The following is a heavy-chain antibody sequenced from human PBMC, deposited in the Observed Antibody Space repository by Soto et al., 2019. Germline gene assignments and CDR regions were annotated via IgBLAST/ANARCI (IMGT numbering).Heavy chain of an antibody. CDR1: GDSISRGGYY. Sequence: HVQLQESGPGLVKPSQTLSLTCTVSGDSISRGGYYWNWIRQHPRKGLEWIGYIYHSGSTNYNPXLKXRXXXXXXXXXXXXXXXXXXXXXXXXXXXXXXXXXXXXXXLGWFDPWGQGILVNVSS. V-gene: IGHV4-31*03. J-gene: IGHJ5*02. CDR3: XXXXXXXXXXLGWFDP. CDR2: IYHSGST.